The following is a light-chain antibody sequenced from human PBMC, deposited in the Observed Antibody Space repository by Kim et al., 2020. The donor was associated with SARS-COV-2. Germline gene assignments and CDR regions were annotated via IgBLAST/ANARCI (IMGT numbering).Light chain of an antibody. CDR3: QQYDDLPYT. J-gene: IGKJ2*01. Sequence: DIQMTQSPSSLSASAGERVTITCQATQDIKKYLNWYQQKPGKAPKLLIYDASNLETGVPSRFSGSGSGTDFTFTISSLQTDDVAIYYCQQYDDLPYTFGQGTKLEI. CDR2: DAS. V-gene: IGKV1-33*01. CDR1: QDIKKY.